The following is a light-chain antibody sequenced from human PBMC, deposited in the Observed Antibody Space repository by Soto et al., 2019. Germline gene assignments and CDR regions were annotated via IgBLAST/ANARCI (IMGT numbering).Light chain of an antibody. CDR1: SSDVGGYIW. CDR2: DVY. J-gene: IGLJ1*01. V-gene: IGLV2-14*01. CDR3: VSYTSRSTYV. Sequence: QSALTQPASLSLSPGQSITISCTGTSSDVGGYIWVSWYQHHPGKAPKLVIYDVYQRPSGVSSRFSGSKSGNTAFLTISGLQTEDEADYYCVSYTSRSTYVFGSGTKVTVL.